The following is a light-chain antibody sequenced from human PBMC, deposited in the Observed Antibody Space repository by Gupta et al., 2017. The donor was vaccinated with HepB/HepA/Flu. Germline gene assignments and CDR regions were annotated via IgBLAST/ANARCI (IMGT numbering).Light chain of an antibody. Sequence: EIVVTQSPVTLSLSPGERATLSCRASQSISSYLAWYQQKPGQAPRLLIDDASNRATGIQARFSGSGSGTDFTLTISSLEPEDFAVYYCQHRSNWPPSFGQGTKLEIK. V-gene: IGKV3-11*01. CDR3: QHRSNWPPS. CDR1: QSISSY. CDR2: DAS. J-gene: IGKJ2*03.